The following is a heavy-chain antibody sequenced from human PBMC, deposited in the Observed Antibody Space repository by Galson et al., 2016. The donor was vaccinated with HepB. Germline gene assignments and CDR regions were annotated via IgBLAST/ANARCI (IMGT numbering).Heavy chain of an antibody. CDR1: GDSIARGHYY. CDR2: IYHTGNT. D-gene: IGHD2/OR15-2a*01. CDR3: ARVAGNSDLRGAFDY. J-gene: IGHJ4*02. V-gene: IGHV4-31*03. Sequence: TLSLTCTVSGDSIARGHYYWSWLRHHPEKGLEWIGYIYHTGNTYYKSSLKSRLTISVETSENQFSLRLTSVTAADTAVYYCARVAGNSDLRGAFDYWGQGTPVTVSS.